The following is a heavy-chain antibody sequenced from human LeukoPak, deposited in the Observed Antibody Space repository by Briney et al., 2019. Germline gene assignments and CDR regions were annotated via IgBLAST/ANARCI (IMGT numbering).Heavy chain of an antibody. V-gene: IGHV1-3*01. J-gene: IGHJ6*02. CDR2: INAGNGNT. Sequence: GASVKVSCKASGYTFTSYAMHWVRQAPGQRLEWMGWINAGNGNTKYSQKFQGRVTITRDTSASTAYMDLSSLRSEDTAVYYCARGYGDYYGMDVWGQGTTVTVSS. CDR3: ARGYGDYYGMDV. CDR1: GYTFTSYA. D-gene: IGHD4-17*01.